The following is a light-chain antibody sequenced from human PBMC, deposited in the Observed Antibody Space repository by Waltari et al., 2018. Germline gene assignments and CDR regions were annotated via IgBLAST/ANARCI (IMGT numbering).Light chain of an antibody. CDR3: QVGHADIDPGV. CDR1: NIGSYS. Sequence: SYVLTQPPSVSVAPGETASITCGGDNIGSYSVHWYQQKPGQAPVLVIFYGRDRPSGVPARFSGSNSGNKATLTITSVEAGDEARYYCQVGHADIDPGVFGTGTEVTVL. V-gene: IGLV3-21*04. J-gene: IGLJ1*01. CDR2: YGR.